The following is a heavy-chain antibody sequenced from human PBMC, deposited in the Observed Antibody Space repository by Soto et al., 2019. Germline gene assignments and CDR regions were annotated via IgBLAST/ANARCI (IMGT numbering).Heavy chain of an antibody. CDR2: INSGGST. CDR3: ARHRDYYYFYYGMDV. V-gene: IGHV4-34*01. D-gene: IGHD3-16*01. CDR1: GGSFSGYS. J-gene: IGHJ6*02. Sequence: QVQLQQWGAGLLKPSETLSLTCAVHGGSFSGYSWTWIRQPPGQGLEWIGEINSGGSTTYNPSLRSRVSMSLDTSTNHFSLNLSSVTPADTAVYYCARHRDYYYFYYGMDVWGQGTTVTVSS.